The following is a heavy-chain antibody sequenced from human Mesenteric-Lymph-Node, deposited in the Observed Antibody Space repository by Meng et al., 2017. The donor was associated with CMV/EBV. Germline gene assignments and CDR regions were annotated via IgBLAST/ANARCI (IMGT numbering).Heavy chain of an antibody. J-gene: IGHJ5*02. CDR3: ARELASGNLNWFDP. CDR2: ISSSSSYI. CDR1: GFTFSNAW. V-gene: IGHV3-21*01. Sequence: GESLKISCAASGFTFSNAWMSWVRQAPGKGLEWVSSISSSSSYIYYADSVKGRFTISRDNAENSLYLQMNSLRVEDTAVYYCARELASGNLNWFDPWGQGTLVTVSS. D-gene: IGHD1-26*01.